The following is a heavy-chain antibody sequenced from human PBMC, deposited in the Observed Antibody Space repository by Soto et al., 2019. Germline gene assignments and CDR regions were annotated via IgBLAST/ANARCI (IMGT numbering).Heavy chain of an antibody. Sequence: GASVKVSCKASGGTSSSYAISWVRQAPGQGLEWMGGIIPIFGTANYAQKFQGRVTITADESTSTAYMELSSLRSEDTAVYYCARARIAARTTFYFDYWGQGTLVTVSS. CDR3: ARARIAARTTFYFDY. D-gene: IGHD6-13*01. CDR1: GGTSSSYA. J-gene: IGHJ4*02. CDR2: IIPIFGTA. V-gene: IGHV1-69*13.